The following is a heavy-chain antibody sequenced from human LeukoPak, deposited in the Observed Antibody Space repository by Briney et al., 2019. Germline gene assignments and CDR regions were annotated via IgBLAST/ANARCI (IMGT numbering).Heavy chain of an antibody. CDR2: ISSSSTTI. D-gene: IGHD2-21*02. V-gene: IGHV3-48*04. CDR1: GFTFSSYA. J-gene: IGHJ4*02. Sequence: TGGSLRLSCAASGFTFSSYAMIWVRQAPGKGLEWVSYISSSSTTINYADSVKGRFTISRDNAKNSLYLQMNSLRAEDTAVYYCARDQRQCGGDCYSSTFDYWGQGTLVTVSS. CDR3: ARDQRQCGGDCYSSTFDY.